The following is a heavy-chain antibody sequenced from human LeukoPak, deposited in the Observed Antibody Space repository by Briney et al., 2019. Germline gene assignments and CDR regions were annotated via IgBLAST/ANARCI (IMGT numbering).Heavy chain of an antibody. D-gene: IGHD3-9*01. J-gene: IGHJ4*02. CDR3: ARLGGTIRYFDWLPLDY. V-gene: IGHV5-51*01. CDR1: GYSFTSYW. Sequence: GESLKISCKVSGYSFTSYWIGWVRQMPGKGLEWMGIIYPGDSDTRYSPSFQGQVTISADKSISTAYLQWSSLKASDTAMYYCARLGGTIRYFDWLPLDYWGQGTLVTVSS. CDR2: IYPGDSDT.